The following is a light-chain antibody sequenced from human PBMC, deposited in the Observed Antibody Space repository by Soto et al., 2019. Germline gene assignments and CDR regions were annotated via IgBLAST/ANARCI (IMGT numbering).Light chain of an antibody. V-gene: IGKV1-9*01. J-gene: IGKJ5*01. Sequence: DIQLTQSLSFLSASVGDRVTITCRASQGISSYLAWYQQKPGKAPKLLIYDASTLQSGVPSRFSGSGSGTEFTLTISSLQPEDFATYNCQQFNSYPYGFGQGTRLEIK. CDR2: DAS. CDR3: QQFNSYPYG. CDR1: QGISSY.